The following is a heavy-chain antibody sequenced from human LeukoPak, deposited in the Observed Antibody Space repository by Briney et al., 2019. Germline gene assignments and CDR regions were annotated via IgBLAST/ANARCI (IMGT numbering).Heavy chain of an antibody. D-gene: IGHD7-27*01. CDR1: GGSLNTSGVA. J-gene: IGHJ5*01. CDR2: IYWDDDK. V-gene: IGHV2-5*02. CDR3: AHRLGMNWFDS. Sequence: SGPTLVNPTQTLTLTCTFSGGSLNTSGVAVGWIRQPPGKALEWLALIYWDDDKRYSPSLKSRLTITKDTSKNQVVVTMTNMDPADTATYYCAHRLGMNWFDSWGQGTLVTVSS.